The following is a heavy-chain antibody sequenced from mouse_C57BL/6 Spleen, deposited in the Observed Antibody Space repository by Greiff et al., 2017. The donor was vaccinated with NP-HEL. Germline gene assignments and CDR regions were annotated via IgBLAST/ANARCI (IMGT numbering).Heavy chain of an antibody. CDR3: ARDPDYGPFDY. CDR1: GFTFSDYY. V-gene: IGHV5-16*01. D-gene: IGHD1-1*02. J-gene: IGHJ2*01. Sequence: EVKLVESEGGLVQPGSSMKLSCTASGFTFSDYYMAWVRQVPEKGLEWVANINYDGSSTYYLDSLKSRFIISRDNAKNILYLQMSSLKSEDTATYYCARDPDYGPFDYWGQGTTLTVSS. CDR2: INYDGSST.